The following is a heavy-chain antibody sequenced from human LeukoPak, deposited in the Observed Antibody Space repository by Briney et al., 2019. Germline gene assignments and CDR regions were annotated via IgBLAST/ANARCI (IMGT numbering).Heavy chain of an antibody. CDR1: GYTFTSYG. V-gene: IGHV1-18*01. CDR2: ISAYNGNT. Sequence: ASVKVSCKASGYTFTSYGISWVRQAPGQGLEWMGWISAYNGNTNYAQKLQGRVTMTTDTSTSTAYMELRSLRSDDTAVYYCARQYYDFWSGRTDAFDIWGQGTMVTASS. D-gene: IGHD3-3*01. CDR3: ARQYYDFWSGRTDAFDI. J-gene: IGHJ3*02.